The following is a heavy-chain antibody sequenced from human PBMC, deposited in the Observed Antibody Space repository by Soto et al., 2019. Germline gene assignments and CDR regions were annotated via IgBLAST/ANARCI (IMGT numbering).Heavy chain of an antibody. CDR2: ISGSGGST. Sequence: GGSLRLSCAASGLTFSSYAMSCVRQAPGKGLEWVSAISGSGGSTYYADSVKGRFTISRDNSKNTLYLQMNSLRAEDTAVYYCAKDVGNSEFDPWGQGTLVTVSS. D-gene: IGHD4-4*01. CDR3: AKDVGNSEFDP. CDR1: GLTFSSYA. J-gene: IGHJ5*02. V-gene: IGHV3-23*01.